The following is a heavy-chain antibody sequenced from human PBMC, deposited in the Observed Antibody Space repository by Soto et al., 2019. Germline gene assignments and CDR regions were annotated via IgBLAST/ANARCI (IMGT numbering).Heavy chain of an antibody. CDR3: AHTPVIVVVWNY. J-gene: IGHJ4*02. CDR2: IYWDDDK. V-gene: IGHV2-5*02. Sequence: QITLKESGPTLVKPTQTLTLTCIFSGFSLSISGVGVGWIRQPPGKALEWLALIYWDDDKRYTPSLMSKHTNTKDTSKNQAVLTMTYMDPADTATYYRAHTPVIVVVWNYWGQENLVNVSS. CDR1: GFSLSISGVG. D-gene: IGHD3-22*01.